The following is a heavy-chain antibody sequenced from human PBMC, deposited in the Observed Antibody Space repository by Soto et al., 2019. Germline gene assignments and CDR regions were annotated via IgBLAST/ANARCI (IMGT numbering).Heavy chain of an antibody. CDR3: ARSELYCTNGVCYAKDGYYYYYGMDV. CDR2: IIPIFGTA. CDR1: GGTFSSYA. Sequence: SVKVSCKASGGTFSSYAISWVRQAPGQGLEWMGGIIPIFGTANYAQKFQGRVTITADESTSTAYMELSSLRSEDTAVYYCARSELYCTNGVCYAKDGYYYYYGMDVWAKGPRSPSP. J-gene: IGHJ6*02. D-gene: IGHD2-8*01. V-gene: IGHV1-69*13.